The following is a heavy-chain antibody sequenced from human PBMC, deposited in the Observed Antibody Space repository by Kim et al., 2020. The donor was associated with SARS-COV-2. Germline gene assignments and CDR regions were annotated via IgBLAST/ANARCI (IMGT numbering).Heavy chain of an antibody. J-gene: IGHJ5*02. V-gene: IGHV3-23*01. CDR1: TFTFSSYA. CDR2: ISYSGGNT. D-gene: IGHD6-19*01. CDR3: ARGRETTSGWYWFDP. Sequence: GGSLRLSCAASTFTFSSYAMGWVRQAPGKGLEWVSAISYSGGNTYYADSGKGRFTISRDNSKNTLYLQMNSLRAEDTAVYTCARGRETTSGWYWFDPWGQGTLVTVSS.